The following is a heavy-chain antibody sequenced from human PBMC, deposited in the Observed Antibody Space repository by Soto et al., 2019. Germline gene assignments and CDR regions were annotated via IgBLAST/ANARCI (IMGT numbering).Heavy chain of an antibody. CDR3: AAAAIPVAGRHPDF. CDR1: GYMFTGFY. V-gene: IGHV1-2*02. J-gene: IGHJ4*02. Sequence: ASVKVSCKASGYMFTGFYLHWVRQAPGQGLEWMGWINPNNGVTTYAKNFQGRVAMTRDSSISTAYMELSSLRSDDTAVYFCAAAAIPVAGRHPDFWGQGTVVTVSS. D-gene: IGHD6-19*01. CDR2: INPNNGVT.